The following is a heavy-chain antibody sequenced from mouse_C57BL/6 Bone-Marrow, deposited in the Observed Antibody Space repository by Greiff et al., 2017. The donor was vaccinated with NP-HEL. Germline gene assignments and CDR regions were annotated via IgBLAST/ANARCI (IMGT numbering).Heavy chain of an antibody. J-gene: IGHJ2*01. D-gene: IGHD2-4*01. V-gene: IGHV1-64*01. CDR2: IHPNSGST. CDR3: ARTGVYYDYAGYFDY. CDR1: GYTFTSYW. Sequence: VKLVESGAELVKPGASVKLSCKASGYTFTSYWMHWVKQRPGQGLEWIGMIHPNSGSTNYNEKFKSKATLTVDKSSSTAYMQLSSLISEDSAVYYCARTGVYYDYAGYFDYWGQGTTLTVSS.